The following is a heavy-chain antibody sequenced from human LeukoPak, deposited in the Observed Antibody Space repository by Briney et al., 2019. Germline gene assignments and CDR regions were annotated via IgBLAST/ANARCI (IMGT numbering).Heavy chain of an antibody. Sequence: SETLSLTCTVSGGSISGYYWSWIRQPAGKGLEWIGRIDSSGSTDYNPSLKSRVTMSVDTSKNKFSLKLSSVTAADTAVYYCARDSGTTGEVKFDPWGQGTLVTVSS. V-gene: IGHV4-4*07. J-gene: IGHJ5*02. D-gene: IGHD3-10*01. CDR1: GGSISGYY. CDR2: IDSSGST. CDR3: ARDSGTTGEVKFDP.